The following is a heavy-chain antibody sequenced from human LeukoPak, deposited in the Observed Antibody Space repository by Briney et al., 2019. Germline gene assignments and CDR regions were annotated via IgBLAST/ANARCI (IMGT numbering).Heavy chain of an antibody. Sequence: GGSLRLSCAASGFTFNTYSFNWVRQAPGKGLEWVSVIYSGGRTYYADSVKGRFTISSHNSKNTLYLQMNSLRAEDTAVYYCARVNGGGFDHWGQGTLVTVSA. V-gene: IGHV3-53*04. D-gene: IGHD3-10*01. CDR2: IYSGGRT. CDR1: GFTFNTYS. J-gene: IGHJ4*02. CDR3: ARVNGGGFDH.